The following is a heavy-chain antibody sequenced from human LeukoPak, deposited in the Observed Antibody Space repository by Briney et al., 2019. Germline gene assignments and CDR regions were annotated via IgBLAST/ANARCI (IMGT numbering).Heavy chain of an antibody. CDR1: GGTFSSYA. D-gene: IGHD3-10*01. Sequence: GASVKVSCKASGGTFSSYAISWVRQAPGQGLEWMGRIIPIFGTANYAQKFQGRVTITTDESTSTAYMELSSLRSEDTAVYYCARDYYGSGSYLPFWGQGTLVTVSS. V-gene: IGHV1-69*05. J-gene: IGHJ4*02. CDR2: IIPIFGTA. CDR3: ARDYYGSGSYLPF.